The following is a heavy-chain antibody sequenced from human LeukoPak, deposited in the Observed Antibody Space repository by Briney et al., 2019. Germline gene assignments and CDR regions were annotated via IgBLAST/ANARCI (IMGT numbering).Heavy chain of an antibody. CDR2: IYYSGST. D-gene: IGHD3-10*01. Sequence: SETLSLTCTVSGGSISSSSYYWGWIRQPPGKGLEWIGSIYYSGSTYYNPSLKSRVTISVDTSKNQFSLKLSSVTAADTAVYYCARMHLWFGEWRDWFDPWGQGTLVTVSS. CDR3: ARMHLWFGEWRDWFDP. CDR1: GGSISSSSYY. J-gene: IGHJ5*02. V-gene: IGHV4-39*07.